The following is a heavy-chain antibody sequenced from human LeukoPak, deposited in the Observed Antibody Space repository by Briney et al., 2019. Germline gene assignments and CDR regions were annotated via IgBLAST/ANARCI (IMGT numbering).Heavy chain of an antibody. Sequence: PSETLSLTCAVYGGSFSGYYWSWIRQPPGKGLEWIGEINHSGSTNYNPSLKSRVTISVDTSKNQFSLKLSSVTAADTAVYFCARAAYCGGDCYYYFDYWGQGTLVTVSS. CDR3: ARAAYCGGDCYYYFDY. CDR2: INHSGST. D-gene: IGHD2-21*02. V-gene: IGHV4-34*01. J-gene: IGHJ4*02. CDR1: GGSFSGYY.